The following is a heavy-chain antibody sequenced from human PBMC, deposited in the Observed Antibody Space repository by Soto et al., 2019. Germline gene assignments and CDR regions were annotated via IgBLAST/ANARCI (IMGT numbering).Heavy chain of an antibody. CDR2: ISASDGST. CDR3: ATYYFGSGSYYRFDN. Sequence: ASVKVSCKASGYAFSFGFSWVRQAPGQGLEWMGWISASDGSTNSAQKFRGRISLTTDTSTNTAYMDLLSLTSDDTAVYFCATYYFGSGSYYRFDNWGQGTLVTVSS. V-gene: IGHV1-18*01. CDR1: GYAFSFG. D-gene: IGHD3-10*01. J-gene: IGHJ4*02.